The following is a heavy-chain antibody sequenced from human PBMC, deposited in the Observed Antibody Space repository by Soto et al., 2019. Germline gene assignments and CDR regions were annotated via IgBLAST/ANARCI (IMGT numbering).Heavy chain of an antibody. Sequence: SGTLSVTSTVPGGSSSSSNYYWSWIRQPPGKGLEWIGSIYYSGSTYYNPSLKSRVTISVDTSKNQFSLKLSSVTAADTAVYYCARDLVVGATASYDAFDIWGQGTMVTVSS. CDR3: ARDLVVGATASYDAFDI. CDR1: GGSSSSSNYY. CDR2: IYYSGST. V-gene: IGHV4-39*07. D-gene: IGHD1-26*01. J-gene: IGHJ3*02.